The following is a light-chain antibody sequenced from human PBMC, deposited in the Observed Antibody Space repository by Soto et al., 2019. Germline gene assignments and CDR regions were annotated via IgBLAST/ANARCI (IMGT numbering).Light chain of an antibody. CDR1: SSNLGAGYD. CDR3: QAYDSSLSGGVV. Sequence: QSVLTQPPSVSGAPGQRVTLSCTGNSSNLGAGYDVHWYQQLPGAAPKLVIFGNRNRPSGVPERFSGSKSGTSASLAITGLQAEDEADYYCQAYDSSLSGGVVFGAGTQLTVL. V-gene: IGLV1-40*01. CDR2: GNR. J-gene: IGLJ2*01.